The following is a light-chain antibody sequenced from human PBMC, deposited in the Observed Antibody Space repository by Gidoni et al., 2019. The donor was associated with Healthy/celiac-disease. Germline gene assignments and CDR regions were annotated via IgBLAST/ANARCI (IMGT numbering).Light chain of an antibody. CDR2: AAS. V-gene: IGKV1-9*01. J-gene: IGKJ4*01. Sequence: DIQFTQSPSFLSASVGDRVTITCRASQCISSYLVWYQQKPGKAPKLLIYAASTLQSGVPSRFSGSGSGTEFTLTVSSLQPEDFATYYCQQLNSYPLTFGGGTKVEIK. CDR3: QQLNSYPLT. CDR1: QCISSY.